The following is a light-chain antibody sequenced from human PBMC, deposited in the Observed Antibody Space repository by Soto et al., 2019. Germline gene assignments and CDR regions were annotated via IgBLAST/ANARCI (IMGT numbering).Light chain of an antibody. J-gene: IGLJ1*01. V-gene: IGLV2-11*01. CDR1: SSYVGGYNY. CDR2: DVT. Sequence: QSVLTQPRSVSGSPGQSVTISCTGTSSYVGGYNYVSWYQQHPGKAPKLMIYDVTKWPSGVPDRFSGSKSGNSASLTISGLQADDEADYYCCSYAGSYSYAFGTGTKVTVL. CDR3: CSYAGSYSYA.